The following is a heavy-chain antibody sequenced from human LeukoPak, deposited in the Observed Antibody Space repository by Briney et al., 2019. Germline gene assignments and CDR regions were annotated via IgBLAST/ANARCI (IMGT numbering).Heavy chain of an antibody. J-gene: IGHJ4*02. CDR1: GYSFTSYW. D-gene: IGHD3-10*01. CDR3: ARQHGSGSYYSRAIDY. V-gene: IGHV5-10-1*01. Sequence: GESLKISCKGSGYSFTSYWISWVRQMPGTGLEWMGRIDPSDSETNYSPSFQGHVSFSADKSTNTAYLQWSSLKASDTAMYYCARQHGSGSYYSRAIDYWGQGTLVTVSS. CDR2: IDPSDSET.